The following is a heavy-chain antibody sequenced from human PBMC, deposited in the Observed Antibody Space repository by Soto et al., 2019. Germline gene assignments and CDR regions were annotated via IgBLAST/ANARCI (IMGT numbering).Heavy chain of an antibody. D-gene: IGHD3-3*01. CDR3: ARIIMVFAVANVGNYFAS. V-gene: IGHV1-18*01. J-gene: IGHJ4*02. CDR2: ISASNGQT. CDR1: GYMFSNYG. Sequence: QVHLVQSGAEVKKPGASVKVSCKASGYMFSNYGLSWVRQAPGQGLEWMGWISASNGQTKYSQKFQGRVTMTTDTSTTTAYMELRSRRSDDTAVYYCARIIMVFAVANVGNYFASWGQGTLVNVSS.